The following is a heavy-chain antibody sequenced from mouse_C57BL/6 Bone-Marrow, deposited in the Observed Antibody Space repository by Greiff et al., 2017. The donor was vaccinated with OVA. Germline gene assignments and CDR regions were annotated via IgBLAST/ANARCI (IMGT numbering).Heavy chain of an antibody. J-gene: IGHJ4*01. CDR1: GFTFSDAW. V-gene: IGHV6-6*01. D-gene: IGHD1-1*01. CDR2: IRNKANNHAT. CDR3: TGITTVSDAMDY. Sequence: EVKLVESGGGLVQPGGSMKLSCAASGFTFSDAWMDWVRQSPEKGLEWVAEIRNKANNHATYYAESVKGRFTISRDDSKSSVYLQMNSLRAEDTGIYYCTGITTVSDAMDYWGQGTSVTVSS.